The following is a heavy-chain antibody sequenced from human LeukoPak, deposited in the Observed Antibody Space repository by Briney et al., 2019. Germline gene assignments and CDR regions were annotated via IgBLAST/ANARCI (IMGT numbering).Heavy chain of an antibody. Sequence: PGRSLRLSCVVSGFTFDDYAMHWVRQAPGKGLEWVSTITWNSDRLAYADSVRGRFTISRDNAKNSLHLQMNSLRAEDTAVYYCVRDNPRCCGVIPANIDDYWGQGTLVTVSS. J-gene: IGHJ4*02. CDR1: GFTFDDYA. CDR3: VRDNPRCCGVIPANIDDY. V-gene: IGHV3-9*01. D-gene: IGHD2-21*01. CDR2: ITWNSDRL.